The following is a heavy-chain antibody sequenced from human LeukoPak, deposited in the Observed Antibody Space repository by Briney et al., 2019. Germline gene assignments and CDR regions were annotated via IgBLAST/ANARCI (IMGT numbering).Heavy chain of an antibody. CDR1: GGSISSYY. CDR3: ARAGVWPIAKFDY. Sequence: NTSXXLSLTCTVSGGSISSYYWSWIRQPPGKGLEWIGYIYYSGSTNYNPSLKSRVTISVDTSKNQFSLKLSSVTAADTAVYYCARAGVWPIAKFDYWGQGTLVTVSS. V-gene: IGHV4-59*01. CDR2: IYYSGST. J-gene: IGHJ4*02. D-gene: IGHD1-26*01.